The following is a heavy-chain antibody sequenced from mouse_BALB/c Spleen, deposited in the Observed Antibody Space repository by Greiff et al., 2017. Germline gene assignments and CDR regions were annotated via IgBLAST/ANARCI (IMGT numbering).Heavy chain of an antibody. CDR1: GYSFTGYN. CDR2: IDPYYGGT. Sequence: EVKLQESGPELEKPGASVKISCKASGYSFTGYNMNWVKQSNGKSLEWIGNIDPYYGGTSYNQKFKGKATLTVDKSSSTAYMQLKSLTSGDSAVYYCARYYGNYLYWYFDDWGAGTTVTVSS. CDR3: ARYYGNYLYWYFDD. V-gene: IGHV1-39*01. J-gene: IGHJ1*01. D-gene: IGHD2-1*01.